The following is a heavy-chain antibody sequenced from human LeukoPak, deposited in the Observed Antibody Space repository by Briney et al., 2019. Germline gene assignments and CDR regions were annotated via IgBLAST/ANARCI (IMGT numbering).Heavy chain of an antibody. V-gene: IGHV1-2*02. D-gene: IGHD6-13*01. J-gene: IGHJ4*02. CDR1: GYTFTGYY. Sequence: ASVKVSCKASGYTFTGYYMLWVRQSPGQGLEWMGWINPNSGGTNYAQKFQGSVTMTRDTSISTAYMELSRLRSDDTAVYYCARSIAAAGSDYWGQGTLVTVSS. CDR2: INPNSGGT. CDR3: ARSIAAAGSDY.